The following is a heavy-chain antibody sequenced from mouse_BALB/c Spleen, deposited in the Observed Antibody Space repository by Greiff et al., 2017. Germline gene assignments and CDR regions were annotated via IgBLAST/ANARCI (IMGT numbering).Heavy chain of an antibody. Sequence: QVQLQQSGAELVRPGTSVKISCKASGYTFTNYWLGWVKQRPGHGLEWIGDIYPGGGYTNYNEKFKGKATLTADTSSSTAYMQLSSLTSEDSAVYFCARRFRVGGSSFDYWGQGTTLTVSS. CDR3: ARRFRVGGSSFDY. D-gene: IGHD1-1*01. CDR1: GYTFTNYW. V-gene: IGHV1-63*02. CDR2: IYPGGGYT. J-gene: IGHJ2*01.